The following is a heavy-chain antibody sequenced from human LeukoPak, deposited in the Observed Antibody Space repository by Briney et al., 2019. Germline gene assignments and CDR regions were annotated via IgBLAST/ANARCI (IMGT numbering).Heavy chain of an antibody. CDR1: GYTPTGYY. V-gene: IGHV1-2*02. Sequence: ASVKVSRKASGYTPTGYYMHWVRQAPGQGLEWMGWIYPNSGGTNYAQKFQGRVTMTRDTSISTAYMELSRLRSDETAVYYCARGRYSYGGYYYYYMDVWGKGTTVTISS. D-gene: IGHD5-18*01. J-gene: IGHJ6*03. CDR2: IYPNSGGT. CDR3: ARGRYSYGGYYYYYMDV.